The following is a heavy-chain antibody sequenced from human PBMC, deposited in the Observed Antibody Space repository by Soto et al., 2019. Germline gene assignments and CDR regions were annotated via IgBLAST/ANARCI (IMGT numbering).Heavy chain of an antibody. V-gene: IGHV6-1*01. J-gene: IGHJ6*02. CDR2: TYYRSKWYN. Sequence: SQTLSLTCAISGDSVSSNSAAWNWIRQSPSRGLEWLGRTYYRSKWYNDYAVSVKSRITINPDTSKNQFSLQLNSVTPEDTAVYYCARDGQWLVQGYYYYGMDVWGQGTTVTVSS. D-gene: IGHD6-19*01. CDR3: ARDGQWLVQGYYYYGMDV. CDR1: GDSVSSNSAA.